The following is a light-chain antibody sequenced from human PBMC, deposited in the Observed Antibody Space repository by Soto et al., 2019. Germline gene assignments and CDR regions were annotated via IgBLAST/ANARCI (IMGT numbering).Light chain of an antibody. CDR1: QSVTSSF. J-gene: IGKJ4*01. CDR3: PQFNTPPLT. CDR2: GAS. V-gene: IGKV3-20*01. Sequence: EIVLTQSPGTLSVSPGERATLSCRASQSVTSSFLVWYQQKPGQAPRLLIYGASTRATGIPDRFSGSGSGTDFVLAISRLEPEDSAVYYCPQFNTPPLTFGRGTKVEV.